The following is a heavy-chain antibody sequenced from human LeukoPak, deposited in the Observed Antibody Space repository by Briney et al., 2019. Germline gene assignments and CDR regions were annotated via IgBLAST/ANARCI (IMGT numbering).Heavy chain of an antibody. CDR1: GGPISSYY. D-gene: IGHD3-10*01. CDR3: ARGLPSGIYYYYMDV. J-gene: IGHJ6*03. CDR2: IYYSGST. Sequence: SETLSLTCTVSGGPISSYYWSWVRQPPGKGLEWIGYIYYSGSTNYNPSLEGRVTISVDTSKNQFSLKLSSVTAADTAVYYCARGLPSGIYYYYMDVWGKGTTVTVSS. V-gene: IGHV4-59*01.